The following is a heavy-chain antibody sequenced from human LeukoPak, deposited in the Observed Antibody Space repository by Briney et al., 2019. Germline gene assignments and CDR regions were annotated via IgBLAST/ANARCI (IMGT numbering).Heavy chain of an antibody. Sequence: PGGSLRLSCAASGFTFSSYAMSWVRQAPGKGLEWVSAISGSGGSTYYADSVKGRFTISRDNSKNTLNLQMNSLRAEDTAVYYCATRHSSGRNWFDPWGQGTLVTLSS. J-gene: IGHJ5*02. CDR2: ISGSGGST. V-gene: IGHV3-23*01. CDR1: GFTFSSYA. CDR3: ATRHSSGRNWFDP. D-gene: IGHD6-19*01.